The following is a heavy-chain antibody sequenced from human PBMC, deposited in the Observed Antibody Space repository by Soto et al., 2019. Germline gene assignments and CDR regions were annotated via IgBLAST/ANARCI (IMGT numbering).Heavy chain of an antibody. CDR3: AKDRQFRSYYESAGHYNN. D-gene: IGHD3-10*01. CDR2: ISGSGAIT. V-gene: IGHV3-23*01. J-gene: IGHJ4*02. Sequence: EVQLLESGGGLVQPGGSLRLSCVASGFTFKNYDMRWVRQAPGKGLEWVSGISGSGAITYYADSVRGRFTISRENSKNTQYLQLNTLRAEDTAIYYCAKDRQFRSYYESAGHYNNWGQGTLVTVSS. CDR1: GFTFKNYD.